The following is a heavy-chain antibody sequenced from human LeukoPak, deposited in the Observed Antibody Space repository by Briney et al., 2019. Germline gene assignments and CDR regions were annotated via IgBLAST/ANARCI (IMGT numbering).Heavy chain of an antibody. CDR3: GIAAAGLDAFDI. D-gene: IGHD6-13*01. Sequence: KASETLSLSCAVYGGSFSGYYWSWIRQPPGKGLEWIGEINHSGSTNYNPSLKSRVTISVDTSKNQFSLKLSSVTAADTAVYYCGIAAAGLDAFDIWGQGTMVTVSS. V-gene: IGHV4-34*01. J-gene: IGHJ3*02. CDR1: GGSFSGYY. CDR2: INHSGST.